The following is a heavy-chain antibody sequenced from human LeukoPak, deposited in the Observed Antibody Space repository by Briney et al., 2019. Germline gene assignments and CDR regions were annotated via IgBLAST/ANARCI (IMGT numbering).Heavy chain of an antibody. V-gene: IGHV4-59*08. CDR2: ISFSGST. CDR3: ARLDSSGYIDY. J-gene: IGHJ4*02. D-gene: IGHD3-22*01. Sequence: SETLSLTCTVSGGSISTYYWSWIRQPPGKGLEWIGYISFSGSTDYNPSLKSRVTMSVDTSINQFSLKLSSVTAADTAVYYCARLDSSGYIDYWGQGTLVTVSS. CDR1: GGSISTYY.